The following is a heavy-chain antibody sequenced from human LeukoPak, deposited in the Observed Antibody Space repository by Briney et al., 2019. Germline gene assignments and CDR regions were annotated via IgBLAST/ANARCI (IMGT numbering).Heavy chain of an antibody. CDR1: GYSFANYW. V-gene: IGHV5-51*01. CDR3: ARVVEMATKRGFFDY. CDR2: IYPGDSDA. Sequence: GESLKISCKGSGYSFANYWIGWVRQMPGKGLEWMGIIYPGDSDARYSPSFHGQVTISADKSISTAYLRWSSLKASDTAIYYCARVVEMATKRGFFDYWGQGTRVTVSS. J-gene: IGHJ4*02. D-gene: IGHD5-24*01.